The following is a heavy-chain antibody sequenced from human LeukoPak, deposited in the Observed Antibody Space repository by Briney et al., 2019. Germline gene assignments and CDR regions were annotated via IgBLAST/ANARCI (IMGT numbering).Heavy chain of an antibody. J-gene: IGHJ4*02. Sequence: GGSLRLSCAASGFTFSSYAMNWVRQAPGKGLEWVSAISGSGSSTYYADSVKGRFTISRDNSKNTLYLQMNSLRAEDTALYYCAKGNGDSCYFAVGYWGQGTLVTVSS. CDR3: AKGNGDSCYFAVGY. V-gene: IGHV3-23*01. CDR2: ISGSGSST. CDR1: GFTFSSYA. D-gene: IGHD2-15*01.